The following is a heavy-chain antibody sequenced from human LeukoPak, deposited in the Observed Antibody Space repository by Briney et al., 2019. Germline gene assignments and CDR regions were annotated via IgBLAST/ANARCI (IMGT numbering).Heavy chain of an antibody. V-gene: IGHV1-18*01. D-gene: IGHD1-1*01. J-gene: IGHJ4*02. Sequence: GASVKLSCKASGYTFTSYGISWVRQAPGQGLEWVGWISAYNGNTNYAQKLQGRVTMTTGTSTSTAYMELRSLRSDDTAVYYCARDSSRYDLTYFDYWGQRTLVTVSS. CDR1: GYTFTSYG. CDR2: ISAYNGNT. CDR3: ARDSSRYDLTYFDY.